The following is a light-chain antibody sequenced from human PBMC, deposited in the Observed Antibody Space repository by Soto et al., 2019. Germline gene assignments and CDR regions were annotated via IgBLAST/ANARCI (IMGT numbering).Light chain of an antibody. CDR2: GAS. J-gene: IGKJ1*01. V-gene: IGKV3-20*01. Sequence: DSVRTQSPLSLPVTPGEPASISCRSSQSLLFSNGYNYLAWYQQKSGQAPRLLIYGASTRATGIPDRFSGSGSGTDFTLTISRLEPEDFAVYYCQQYGSSGTFGQGTKVDIK. CDR1: QSLLFSNGYNY. CDR3: QQYGSSGT.